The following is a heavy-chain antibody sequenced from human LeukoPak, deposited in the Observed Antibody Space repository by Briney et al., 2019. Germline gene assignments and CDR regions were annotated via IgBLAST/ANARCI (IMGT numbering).Heavy chain of an antibody. D-gene: IGHD5-12*01. CDR1: GYRFSTYA. Sequence: ASVKVSCKASGYRFSTYAITWVRQAPGQGLVWMGWISPYNGKPNYAKHLQGRPRLPIDTPTTTAYMRLTSRASDDPAFYYGARILGGRGGYFAHWGQGTLVTVSS. V-gene: IGHV1-18*01. J-gene: IGHJ4*02. CDR3: ARILGGRGGYFAH. CDR2: ISPYNGKP.